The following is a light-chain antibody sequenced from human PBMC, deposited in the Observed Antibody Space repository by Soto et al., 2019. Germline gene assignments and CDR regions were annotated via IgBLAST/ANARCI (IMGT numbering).Light chain of an antibody. Sequence: DVVMTQSPLSLPVTLGQPASISCRSSQSLVYSDGIAYLSWFQQRLGQSPRRLIYNTFNRDSGVPDRFSGSESGTEFTLKISRVEAEDVGIYYCMQGTHWPPVTFGQGTKLEIK. CDR3: MQGTHWPPVT. J-gene: IGKJ2*01. V-gene: IGKV2-30*01. CDR1: QSLVYSDGIAY. CDR2: NTF.